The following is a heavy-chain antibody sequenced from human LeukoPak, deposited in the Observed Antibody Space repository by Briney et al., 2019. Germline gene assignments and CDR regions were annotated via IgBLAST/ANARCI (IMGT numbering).Heavy chain of an antibody. V-gene: IGHV4-30-4*01. D-gene: IGHD3-22*01. CDR3: ARESDSSGYYCLDY. Sequence: SETLSLTCTVSGGSISSGDYYWSWVRQPPGTGLEWIGYIYYSGSTYYNPSLKSRVTISVDTSKNQFSLKLSSVTAADTAVYYCARESDSSGYYCLDYWGQGTLVTVSS. CDR2: IYYSGST. CDR1: GGSISSGDYY. J-gene: IGHJ4*02.